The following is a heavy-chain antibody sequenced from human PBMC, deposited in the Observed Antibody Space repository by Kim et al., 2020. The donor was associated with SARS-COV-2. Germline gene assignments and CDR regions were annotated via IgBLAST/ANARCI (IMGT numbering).Heavy chain of an antibody. D-gene: IGHD3-3*01. CDR3: ARDRFAGFLEKNYYYYGMDV. J-gene: IGHJ6*02. Sequence: GGSLRLSCAASGFTFSSYSMNWVRQAPGKGLEWVSSISSSSSYIYYADSVKGRFTISRDNAKNSLYLQMNSLRAEDTAVYYCARDRFAGFLEKNYYYYGMDVWGQGTTVTVSS. V-gene: IGHV3-21*01. CDR2: ISSSSSYI. CDR1: GFTFSSYS.